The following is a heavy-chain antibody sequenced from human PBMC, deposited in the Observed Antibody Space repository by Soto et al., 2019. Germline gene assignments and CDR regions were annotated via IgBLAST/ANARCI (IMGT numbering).Heavy chain of an antibody. CDR1: GYTFTSYG. CDR3: ARGGILGRGSGSYANYYYYYGMDV. V-gene: IGHV1-18*01. Sequence: QVQLVQSGAEVKKPGASVKVSCKASGYTFTSYGISWVRQAPGQGLEWMGWISAYNGNTNYAQKLQGRVTMTTDTTTNTAYMELRSLRSDDTAVYYCARGGILGRGSGSYANYYYYYGMDVWGQGTTVTVSS. D-gene: IGHD3-10*01. J-gene: IGHJ6*02. CDR2: ISAYNGNT.